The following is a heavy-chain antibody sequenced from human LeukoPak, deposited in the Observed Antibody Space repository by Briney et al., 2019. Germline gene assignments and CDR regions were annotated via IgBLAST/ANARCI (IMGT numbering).Heavy chain of an antibody. V-gene: IGHV1-8*01. J-gene: IGHJ6*02. D-gene: IGHD6-19*01. CDR3: ARGVGSSGSYYYYGMDV. CDR2: MNPNSGNT. Sequence: ASVKVSCKASGYTFTSYDINWVRQATGQGLEWMGWMNPNSGNTGYAQKFQGRVTMTRNTSISTAYMELSSLRSEDTAVYYCARGVGSSGSYYYYGMDVWGQGTTVTVS. CDR1: GYTFTSYD.